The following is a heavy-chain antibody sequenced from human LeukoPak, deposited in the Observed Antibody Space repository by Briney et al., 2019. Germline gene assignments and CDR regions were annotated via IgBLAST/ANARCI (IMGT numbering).Heavy chain of an antibody. Sequence: GGSLRLSCAASGFTFSNAWMSWVRQAPGKGLGWVGRIKSKTDGGTTDYAAPVKGRFTISRDGSKNTLYLQMNSLKTEDTAVYYCTTGEYSYGAYYFDYWGQGTLVTVSS. CDR1: GFTFSNAW. J-gene: IGHJ4*02. CDR2: IKSKTDGGTT. CDR3: TTGEYSYGAYYFDY. D-gene: IGHD5-18*01. V-gene: IGHV3-15*01.